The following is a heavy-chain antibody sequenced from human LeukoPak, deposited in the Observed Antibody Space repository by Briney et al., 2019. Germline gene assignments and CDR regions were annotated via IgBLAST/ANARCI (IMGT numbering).Heavy chain of an antibody. D-gene: IGHD1-26*01. J-gene: IGHJ4*02. CDR2: IYYSGRT. V-gene: IGHV4-39*01. Sequence: SETLSLTCTVSGGSISNSNYYWVWIRQPPGKGLEWIGSIYYSGRTYYNPSLKSRVTISVDTSKNQFALRLSSVTAADTAVYYCARRDGWVVDYWGQGNLVTVSS. CDR3: ARRDGWVVDY. CDR1: GGSISNSNYY.